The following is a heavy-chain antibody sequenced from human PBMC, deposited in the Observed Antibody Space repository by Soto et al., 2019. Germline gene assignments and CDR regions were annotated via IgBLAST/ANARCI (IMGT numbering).Heavy chain of an antibody. CDR2: IDAGNGIT. Sequence: QVQLVQSGAEVKKPGASVKVSCDASGYTFTSYTIHWVRQAPGQRLECMGWIDAGNGITKYSQKFQGRVTITRDTSASTAYMELNSLRSEDTALYYCARWRGAFDYWGQGTLVTVSS. J-gene: IGHJ4*02. V-gene: IGHV1-3*01. D-gene: IGHD1-26*01. CDR3: ARWRGAFDY. CDR1: GYTFTSYT.